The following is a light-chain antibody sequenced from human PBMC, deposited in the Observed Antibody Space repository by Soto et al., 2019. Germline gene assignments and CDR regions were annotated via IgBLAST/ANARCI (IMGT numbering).Light chain of an antibody. CDR3: QQYNFWPPLT. V-gene: IGKV3-15*01. Sequence: EIVMTQSPATLSVSPGERATLSCRASQSINSNLAWYRQKPGQAPRLLISDASTMAPGVPARSSGSGSGTEFTLTISSLQAEDSGIYYCQQYNFWPPLTFGGGTKVEIK. CDR1: QSINSN. J-gene: IGKJ4*01. CDR2: DAS.